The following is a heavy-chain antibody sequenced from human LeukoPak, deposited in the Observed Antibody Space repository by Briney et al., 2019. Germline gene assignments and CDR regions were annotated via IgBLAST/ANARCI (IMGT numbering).Heavy chain of an antibody. D-gene: IGHD3-22*01. Sequence: PGGSLRLSCAASGFTVSSNYMSWVRQAPGKGLEWVSVIYSGGTTYYADSVKGRFTISRDNSKNALSLQMNGLRAEDTAVYYCARMVYYYDSSGYNYYFHYWGQGTLVTVSS. V-gene: IGHV3-66*01. CDR2: IYSGGTT. CDR1: GFTVSSNY. CDR3: ARMVYYYDSSGYNYYFHY. J-gene: IGHJ4*02.